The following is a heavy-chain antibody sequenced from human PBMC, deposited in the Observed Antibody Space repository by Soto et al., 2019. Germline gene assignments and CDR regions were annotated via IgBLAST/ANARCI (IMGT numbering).Heavy chain of an antibody. CDR2: IYYSGST. D-gene: IGHD3-22*01. Sequence: LSLTCAVSGGSISSGGYSWSWIRQPPGKGLEWIGYIYYSGSTNYNPSLKSRVTISVDPSNNQFSLKLSSVTAADTAVYYCARASYDSSTYYLDYWGQGTLVTVSS. CDR3: ARASYDSSTYYLDY. J-gene: IGHJ4*02. V-gene: IGHV4-30-4*07. CDR1: GGSISSGGYS.